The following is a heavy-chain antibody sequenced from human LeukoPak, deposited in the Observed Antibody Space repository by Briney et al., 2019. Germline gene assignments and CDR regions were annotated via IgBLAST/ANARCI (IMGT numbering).Heavy chain of an antibody. D-gene: IGHD3-16*01. V-gene: IGHV3-49*03. J-gene: IGHJ4*02. Sequence: GGSLRLSCTVSGFTFGDHDMIWFRQPPGKGLEWVASIQSKLYDGTTEYAASVKGRFIVSRDDSKSIAYLQMNNLKSEDTAVYYCARDSGIGGGDYWGQGTQVIVSA. CDR2: IQSKLYDGTT. CDR3: ARDSGIGGGDY. CDR1: GFTFGDHD.